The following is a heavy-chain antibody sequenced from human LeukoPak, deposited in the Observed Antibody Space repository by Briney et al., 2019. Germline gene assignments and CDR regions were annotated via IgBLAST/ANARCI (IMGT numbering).Heavy chain of an antibody. CDR2: IKPDSGAT. CDR1: GYTFTVHY. CDR3: ARDHDYGPDY. D-gene: IGHD4/OR15-4a*01. Sequence: GASVKVSCKASGYTFTVHYLHWLRQAPGQGLEWMGWIKPDSGATNFAHNFQGRVTMTSDTSINTAYMELSSLTSDDTAMYYCARDHDYGPDYWGRGTLVTVSA. J-gene: IGHJ4*02. V-gene: IGHV1-2*02.